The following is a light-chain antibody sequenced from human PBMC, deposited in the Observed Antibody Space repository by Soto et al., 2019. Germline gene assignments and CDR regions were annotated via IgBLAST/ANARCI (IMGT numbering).Light chain of an antibody. Sequence: QSVVTKPRSVSRSPGQSVTISCTGTSSGVGGSNYVSWYQQHPGKGPKVMIYDVSKRPSPVPCRFHGSKSGNTDSLTISGLLTDDEVDYYSSLYAGSYCRFGTGTKGTVL. CDR3: SLYAGSYCR. CDR1: SSGVGGSNY. J-gene: IGLJ6*01. CDR2: DVS. V-gene: IGLV2-11*01.